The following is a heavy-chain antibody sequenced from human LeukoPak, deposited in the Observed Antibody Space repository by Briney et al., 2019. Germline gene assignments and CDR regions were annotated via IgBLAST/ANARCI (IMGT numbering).Heavy chain of an antibody. J-gene: IGHJ3*02. D-gene: IGHD6-19*01. V-gene: IGHV3-21*01. CDR2: ISSSSYI. CDR1: GLTFSSYS. CDR3: ARAYQWLADGDAFDI. Sequence: PGGSLRLSCAASGLTFSSYSMNWVRQASGKGLAWDSSISSSSYIYYADSVKGRFTISRDNAKNSLYLQMNSLRAEDTAVYYCARAYQWLADGDAFDIWGQGTMVTVSS.